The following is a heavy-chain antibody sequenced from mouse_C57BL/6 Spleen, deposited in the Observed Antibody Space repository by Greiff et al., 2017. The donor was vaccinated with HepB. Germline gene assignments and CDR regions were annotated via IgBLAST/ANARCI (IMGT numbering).Heavy chain of an antibody. D-gene: IGHD4-1*01. J-gene: IGHJ3*01. CDR1: GFTFSDYG. Sequence: EVQLVESGGGLVKPGGSLKLSCAASGFTFSDYGMHWVRQAPEKGLEWVAYISSGSSTIYYADTVKGRFTISRDNAKNTLFLQMTSLRSEDTAMYYCARGGGPNWAWFAYWGQGTLVTVSA. CDR2: ISSGSSTI. CDR3: ARGGGPNWAWFAY. V-gene: IGHV5-17*01.